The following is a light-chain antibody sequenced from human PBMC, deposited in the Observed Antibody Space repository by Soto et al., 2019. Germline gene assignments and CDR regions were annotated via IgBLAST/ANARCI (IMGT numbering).Light chain of an antibody. CDR1: QPIRNY. J-gene: IGKJ2*01. CDR3: QHSYNTPRA. V-gene: IGKV1-39*01. Sequence: DIQMTQSPSLLSASVGARVTITCRSNQPIRNYLNWYQQKPVKAPNLLIHDASSLQNGVPSRFSGRGFGTDFTLTINYLQVADFETYYGQHSYNTPRAFGQGTKIEI. CDR2: DAS.